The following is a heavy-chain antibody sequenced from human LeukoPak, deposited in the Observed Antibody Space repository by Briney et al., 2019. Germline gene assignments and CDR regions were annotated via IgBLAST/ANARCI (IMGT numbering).Heavy chain of an antibody. V-gene: IGHV1-18*01. CDR1: GYTVVRHG. Sequence: GASVMVSCKASGYTVVRHGVNWVRQAPGQGLEWMGWISAYDAKTHYAERLQGRVTMTRDISASTVYMELRSLTSDDTAVYYCARHSRSPGPMFSDYWGQGTLVTVSS. D-gene: IGHD3-10*02. CDR3: ARHSRSPGPMFSDY. J-gene: IGHJ4*02. CDR2: ISAYDAKT.